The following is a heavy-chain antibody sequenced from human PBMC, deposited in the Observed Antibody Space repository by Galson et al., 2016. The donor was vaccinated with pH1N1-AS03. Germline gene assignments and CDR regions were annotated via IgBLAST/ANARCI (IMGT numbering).Heavy chain of an antibody. CDR1: GFSLTTSGMC. CDR2: IDWDDDK. CDR3: ARGIRPYYYAMDV. D-gene: IGHD3-3*02. V-gene: IGHV2-70*11. J-gene: IGHJ6*02. Sequence: PALVKPTQTLTLTCAISGFSLTTSGMCVNWIRQPPGKALEWLARIDWDDDKYFSKSLKTRLTISRDTSKNHVVLTLTNMGPEDTGTYYCARGIRPYYYAMDVWGQGTTVTVSS.